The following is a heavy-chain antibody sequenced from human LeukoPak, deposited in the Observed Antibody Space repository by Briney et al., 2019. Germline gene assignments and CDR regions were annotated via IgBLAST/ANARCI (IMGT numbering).Heavy chain of an antibody. CDR1: GYTFTSYG. CDR3: ARSVGSGYHDAFDI. D-gene: IGHD3-22*01. J-gene: IGHJ3*02. Sequence: SVKVSCKASGYTFTSYGISWVRQAPGQGLEWMGRIIPIFGTANYAQKFQGRVTITTDESTSTAYMELSSLRSEDTAVYDCARSVGSGYHDAFDIWGQGTMVTVSS. V-gene: IGHV1-69*05. CDR2: IIPIFGTA.